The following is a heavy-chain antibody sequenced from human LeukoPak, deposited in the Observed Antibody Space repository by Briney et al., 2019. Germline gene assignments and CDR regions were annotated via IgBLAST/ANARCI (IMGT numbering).Heavy chain of an antibody. Sequence: GGSLRLSCAASAFTFSNYWMSWVRQAPGKGLEWVANIKEDGSEKYYVDSVKGRFTISRDNAKNSLHLQMNSLRVEDTAVYYCARDRAYYYDSSGYYEDYWGQGTLVTVSS. CDR1: AFTFSNYW. D-gene: IGHD3-22*01. CDR2: IKEDGSEK. J-gene: IGHJ4*02. CDR3: ARDRAYYYDSSGYYEDY. V-gene: IGHV3-7*01.